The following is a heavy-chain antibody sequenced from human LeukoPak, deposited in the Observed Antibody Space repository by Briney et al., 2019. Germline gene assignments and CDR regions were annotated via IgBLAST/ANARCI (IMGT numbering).Heavy chain of an antibody. CDR2: MNPNSGNT. J-gene: IGHJ5*02. CDR3: ARAPRITMVRGVIYWFDP. D-gene: IGHD3-10*01. Sequence: GASVKVSRKASGYTFTSYDINWVRQATGQGLEWMGWMNPNSGNTGYAQKFQGRVTITRNTSISTAYMELSSLRSEDTAVYYCARAPRITMVRGVIYWFDPWGQGTLDTVSS. V-gene: IGHV1-8*03. CDR1: GYTFTSYD.